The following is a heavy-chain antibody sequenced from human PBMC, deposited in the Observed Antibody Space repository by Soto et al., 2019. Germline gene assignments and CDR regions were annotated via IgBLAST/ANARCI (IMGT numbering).Heavy chain of an antibody. CDR2: INHSGST. CDR3: ARSKVYGASNLAY. Sequence: SETLSLTCAVSGGSFSDYYSTWIRQPPGKGLEWIGEINHSGSTDYKPSLKSRVTISLDTSKNLLSLKLNSVTAADTAVYYCARSKVYGASNLAYWGKGTLVTVSS. J-gene: IGHJ4*02. D-gene: IGHD3-10*01. CDR1: GGSFSDYY. V-gene: IGHV4-34*01.